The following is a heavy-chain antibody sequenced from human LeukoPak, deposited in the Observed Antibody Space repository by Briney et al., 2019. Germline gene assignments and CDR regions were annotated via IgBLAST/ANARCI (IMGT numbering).Heavy chain of an antibody. V-gene: IGHV3-53*01. J-gene: IGHJ3*02. D-gene: IGHD1-26*01. CDR2: IYSGGST. CDR3: ARGGSYLSAFDI. CDR1: GFTVSSNY. Sequence: GGSLRLSCAASGFTVSSNYMSWVRQAPGKGLEWVSIIYSGGSTFYADSVKGRFTISRDNSKNTLYLQMNSLRAEDTAVYHCARGGSYLSAFDIWGQGTMVTVSS.